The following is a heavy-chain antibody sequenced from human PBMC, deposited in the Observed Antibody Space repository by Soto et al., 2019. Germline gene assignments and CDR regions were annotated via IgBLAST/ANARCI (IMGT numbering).Heavy chain of an antibody. CDR1: GFTFNDFY. J-gene: IGHJ4*02. Sequence: EVQLVESGGGLVQPGGSLRLSCAASGFTFNDFYMGWVRQAPEKGLEWVANINKDGSETNYMVSVRGRFTISRDNAENSLYLQMNSLRAEDTAVYYCARWPHRFDYWGRGALVTVSS. CDR3: ARWPHRFDY. D-gene: IGHD5-12*01. V-gene: IGHV3-7*01. CDR2: INKDGSET.